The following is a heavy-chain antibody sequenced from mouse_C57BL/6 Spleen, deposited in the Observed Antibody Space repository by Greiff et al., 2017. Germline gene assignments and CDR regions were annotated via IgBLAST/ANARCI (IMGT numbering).Heavy chain of an antibody. CDR1: GYTFTSYW. Sequence: QVQLKQPGAELVKPGASVKLSCKASGYTFTSYWMHWVKQRPGQGLEWIGMIHPNSGSTNYNEKFKSKATLTVDKSSSTAYMQLSSLTSEDSAVYYCARTTVGTGYFDVWGTGTTVTVSS. J-gene: IGHJ1*03. V-gene: IGHV1-64*01. CDR3: ARTTVGTGYFDV. D-gene: IGHD1-1*01. CDR2: IHPNSGST.